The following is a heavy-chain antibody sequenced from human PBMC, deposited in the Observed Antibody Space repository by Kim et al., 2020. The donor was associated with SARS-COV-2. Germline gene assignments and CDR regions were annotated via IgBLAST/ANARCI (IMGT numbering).Heavy chain of an antibody. J-gene: IGHJ3*02. CDR1: GYTFTSYY. CDR2: INPSGGST. CDR3: AREAVTTYDAFDI. Sequence: ASVKVSCKASGYTFTSYYMHWVRQAPGQGLEWMGIINPSGGSTSYAQKFQGRVTMTRNTPTSTVYMELSSLSSEDTAVYYCAREAVTTYDAFDIWGQGTMVTVSS. D-gene: IGHD4-17*01. V-gene: IGHV1-46*01.